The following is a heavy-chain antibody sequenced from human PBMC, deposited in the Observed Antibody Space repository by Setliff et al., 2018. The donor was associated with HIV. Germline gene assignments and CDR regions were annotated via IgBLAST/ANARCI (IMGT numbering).Heavy chain of an antibody. CDR1: GYTFTTYG. V-gene: IGHV1-18*01. CDR3: AKDPSVTVTTI. J-gene: IGHJ3*02. D-gene: IGHD4-17*01. CDR2: ISPYNGHT. Sequence: GASVKVSCKPSGYTFTTYGLSWVRQAPGHGLEWMGWISPYNGHTNYAQNFQGRVTMTTDTSTSTVYMELRSLRSDDTAVYYCAKDPSVTVTTIWGQGTMVTVSS.